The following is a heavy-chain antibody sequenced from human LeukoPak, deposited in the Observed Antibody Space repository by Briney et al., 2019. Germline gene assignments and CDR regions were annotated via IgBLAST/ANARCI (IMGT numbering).Heavy chain of an antibody. V-gene: IGHV4-34*01. J-gene: IGHJ4*02. Sequence: SETLSLTCAVYGGSFSGYYWSWIRQPPGKGLEWIGEINHSGSTNYNPSLKSRVTISVDTSKNQFSLKPSSVTAADTAVYYCARGEGPSGGSLTFDYWGQGTLVTVSS. CDR3: ARGEGPSGGSLTFDY. D-gene: IGHD2-15*01. CDR2: INHSGST. CDR1: GGSFSGYY.